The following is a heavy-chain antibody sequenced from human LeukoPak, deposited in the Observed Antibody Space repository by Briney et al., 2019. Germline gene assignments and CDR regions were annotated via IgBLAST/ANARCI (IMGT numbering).Heavy chain of an antibody. CDR3: ARDLADIVVVPAASPDAFDI. CDR2: ISYSGST. V-gene: IGHV4-30-4*08. Sequence: PSQTLSLTCTVSGGSISSGDYYWSWIRQPPGKGLEWIGYISYSGSTYYNPSLKSRVTISVDTSKNQFSLKLSSVTAADTAVYYCARDLADIVVVPAASPDAFDIWGQGTMVTVSS. D-gene: IGHD2-2*01. J-gene: IGHJ3*02. CDR1: GGSISSGDYY.